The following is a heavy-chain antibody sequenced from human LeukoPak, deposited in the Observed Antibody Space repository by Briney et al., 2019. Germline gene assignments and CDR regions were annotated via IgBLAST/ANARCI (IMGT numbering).Heavy chain of an antibody. CDR3: ARVGGSGWYYGY. V-gene: IGHV1-69*13. D-gene: IGHD6-19*01. CDR2: IIPIFGTA. CDR1: GGTFSSYA. Sequence: GASVKVSCKASGGTFSSYAISWVRQAPGQGLEWMGGIIPIFGTANHAQKFQGRVTITADESTSTAYMELSSLRSEDTAVYYCARVGGSGWYYGYWGQGTLVTVSS. J-gene: IGHJ4*02.